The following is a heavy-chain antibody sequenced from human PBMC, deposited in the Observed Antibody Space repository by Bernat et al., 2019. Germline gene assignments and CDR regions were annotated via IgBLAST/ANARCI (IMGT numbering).Heavy chain of an antibody. D-gene: IGHD1-26*01. CDR3: ARGYLYSYYFDY. Sequence: QVQLQESGPGLVKPSETLSLTCTVSGGSISSYYWSWIRQPPGKGLEWIGYIYYSGSTNYNPSLKSRVTISVDTSKNQFSLKLSSVTAADTAVYYCARGYLYSYYFDYWGQGTLVTVSS. J-gene: IGHJ4*02. V-gene: IGHV4-59*01. CDR2: IYYSGST. CDR1: GGSISSYY.